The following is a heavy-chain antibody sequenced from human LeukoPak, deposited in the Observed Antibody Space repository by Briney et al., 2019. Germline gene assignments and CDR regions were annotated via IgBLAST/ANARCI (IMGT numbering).Heavy chain of an antibody. J-gene: IGHJ4*02. V-gene: IGHV3-53*01. Sequence: GGSLRLSCAASGFTVSSNYMSWVRQAPGKGLEWVSVIYSGGNTYYADSVKGRFTISRDSSKNTLYLQMNSLRAEDTAVYYCARAPYYYGSGSYHAPYYFDYWGQGTLVTVSS. CDR3: ARAPYYYGSGSYHAPYYFDY. CDR1: GFTVSSNY. CDR2: IYSGGNT. D-gene: IGHD3-10*01.